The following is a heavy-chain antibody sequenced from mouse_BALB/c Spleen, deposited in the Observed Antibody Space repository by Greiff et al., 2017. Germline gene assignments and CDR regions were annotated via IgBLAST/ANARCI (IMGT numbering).Heavy chain of an antibody. V-gene: IGHV5-4*02. CDR1: GFTFSDYY. D-gene: IGHD2-1*01. CDR2: ISDGGSYT. Sequence: DVKLVESGGGLVKPGGSLKLSCAASGFTFSDYYMYWVRQTPEKRLEWVATISDGGSYTYYPDSVKGRFTISRDNAKNNLYLQMSSLKSEDTAMYYCARGDGNYEVDYWGQGTSVTVSS. CDR3: ARGDGNYEVDY. J-gene: IGHJ4*01.